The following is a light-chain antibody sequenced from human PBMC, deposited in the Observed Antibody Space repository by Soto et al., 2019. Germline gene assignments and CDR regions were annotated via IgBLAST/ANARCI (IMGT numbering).Light chain of an antibody. CDR1: QSVNRY. CDR2: SAS. CDR3: QQSDSTPWA. V-gene: IGKV1-39*01. Sequence: DIQMTQSPSSLSASVGDRVTITCRASQSVNRYLNWDQQKPGKAPKLLISSASTLQGGVPSRFSGSGSGTEFTLTIDGLQPVDFATYYCQQSDSTPWAFGQGTKVEI. J-gene: IGKJ1*01.